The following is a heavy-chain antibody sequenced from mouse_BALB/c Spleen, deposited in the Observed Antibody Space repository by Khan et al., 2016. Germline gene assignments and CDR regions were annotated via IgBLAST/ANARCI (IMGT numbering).Heavy chain of an antibody. CDR2: ISTGDST. Sequence: EVELVESGGGLVKPGGSLKLSCAASGFAFRNYAMSWVRQTPEKRLEWVASISTGDSTYYGDSVKGRFTISSDNARNILYLQMSSLRSEATAMSGCAREDYVNAGHDICYWGQGTTLTVSS. CDR3: AREDYVNAGHDICY. V-gene: IGHV5-6-5*01. CDR1: GFAFRNYA. D-gene: IGHD1-1*02. J-gene: IGHJ2*01.